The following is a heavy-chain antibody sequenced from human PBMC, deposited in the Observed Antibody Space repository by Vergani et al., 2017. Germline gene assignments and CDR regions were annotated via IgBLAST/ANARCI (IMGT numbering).Heavy chain of an antibody. CDR3: ARDFYDILTGYYSYYGLDV. D-gene: IGHD3-9*01. CDR2: IKQGGSEK. Sequence: EVQLVESGGGLVKPGGSLRLSCAASGFTFSNYWMTWVRQAPGKGLEWVANIKQGGSEKYYLDSVKGRFIISRDDAKNSLYLQMNSLRPEDTAVYYCARDFYDILTGYYSYYGLDVWGQGTTVTVSS. J-gene: IGHJ6*02. CDR1: GFTFSNYW. V-gene: IGHV3-7*01.